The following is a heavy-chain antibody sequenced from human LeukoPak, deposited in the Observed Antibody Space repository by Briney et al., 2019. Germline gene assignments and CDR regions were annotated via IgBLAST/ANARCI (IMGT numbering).Heavy chain of an antibody. D-gene: IGHD6-13*01. V-gene: IGHV3-48*03. CDR1: GLTFSKYE. J-gene: IGHJ4*02. Sequence: GGSLRLSCVVSGLTFSKYEMNWVRQAPGKGLEWVSYIHRGGTYIFYADSVKGRFTISRDDAKNSLYLQMNSLRAEDTALYYCAKDISPFLGSSFDYWGQGTLVTVSS. CDR2: IHRGGTYI. CDR3: AKDISPFLGSSFDY.